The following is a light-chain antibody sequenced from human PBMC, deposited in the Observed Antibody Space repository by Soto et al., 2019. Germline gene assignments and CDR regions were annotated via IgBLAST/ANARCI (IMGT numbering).Light chain of an antibody. V-gene: IGKV3-20*01. CDR1: QRVGGNY. CDR2: DAS. J-gene: IGKJ1*01. Sequence: ELVLTQSPVTLSLSPGERATLSCRASQRVGGNYLAWYQQKRGQSPRLLIYDASSRATDIPDRFGGSGSGTDFTLTITKVEPEDFAVYYCQQYGSRTWTFGQGTKLEMK. CDR3: QQYGSRTWT.